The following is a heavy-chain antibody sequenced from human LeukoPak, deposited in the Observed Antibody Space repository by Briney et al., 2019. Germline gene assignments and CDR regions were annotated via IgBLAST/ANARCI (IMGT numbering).Heavy chain of an antibody. Sequence: SETLSLTCTVSGGSISSYYWSWIRQPPGKGLEWIGYIYTSGSTNYNPSLKSRVTISVDTSKNQFSLKLSSVTAADTAVYYCARHETCQGMDYYYMDVWGKGTTVTVSS. J-gene: IGHJ6*03. CDR1: GGSISSYY. D-gene: IGHD3-10*01. CDR2: IYTSGST. CDR3: ARHETCQGMDYYYMDV. V-gene: IGHV4-4*09.